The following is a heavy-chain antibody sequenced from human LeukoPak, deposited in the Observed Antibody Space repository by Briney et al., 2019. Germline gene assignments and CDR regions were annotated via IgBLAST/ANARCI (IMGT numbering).Heavy chain of an antibody. Sequence: ETLSLTCTVSGYSISSGYYWGWIRQPPGKGLEWIGSIYHSGSTYYNPSLKSRVTISVDTSKNQFSLKLSSVTAADTAVYYCARVDQLLYYYFDYWGQETLVTVSS. CDR3: ARVDQLLYYYFDY. CDR2: IYHSGST. V-gene: IGHV4-38-2*02. D-gene: IGHD2-2*02. CDR1: GYSISSGYY. J-gene: IGHJ4*02.